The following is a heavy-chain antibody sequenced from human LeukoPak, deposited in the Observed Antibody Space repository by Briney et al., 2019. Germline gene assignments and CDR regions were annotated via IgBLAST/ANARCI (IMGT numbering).Heavy chain of an antibody. Sequence: ASVKVSCKASGYSFTSYAMNWVRQAPGQGLEWMGWINTNTGNPTYAQGFTGRFVFSLDTSVSTAYLQISSLKTEDTAVYYCARRSMVQHLDVWGKGTTVTVSS. CDR3: ARRSMVQHLDV. CDR1: GYSFTSYA. J-gene: IGHJ6*04. D-gene: IGHD3-10*01. CDR2: INTNTGNP. V-gene: IGHV7-4-1*02.